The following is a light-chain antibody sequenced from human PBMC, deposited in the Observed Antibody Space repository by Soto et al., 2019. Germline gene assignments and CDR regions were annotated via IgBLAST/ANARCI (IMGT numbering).Light chain of an antibody. CDR1: SSDVGSYNL. V-gene: IGLV2-23*01. CDR2: EGT. CDR3: FSYAGNSVYV. J-gene: IGLJ1*01. Sequence: HSVLTQPASVSGSPGQSITISCTGTSSDVGSYNLVSWFQQLPGKVPILIIYEGTKRPSGVSDRFSGSKSGYTASLTISGLQAEDAADYYCFSYAGNSVYVFGTGTKVTVL.